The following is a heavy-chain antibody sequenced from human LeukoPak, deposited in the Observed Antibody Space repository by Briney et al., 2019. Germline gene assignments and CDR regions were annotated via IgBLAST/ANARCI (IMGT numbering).Heavy chain of an antibody. J-gene: IGHJ4*02. CDR1: GYTFSRYA. D-gene: IGHD2-2*01. Sequence: ASVKVSCKASGYTFSRYAMNWVRQAPGQGLEWMGWISAYNGNTNYAQKLQGRVTMTTDTSTSTAYMELRSLRSDDTAVYYCARIHVVPAAAPNWGQGTLVTVSS. CDR3: ARIHVVPAAAPN. V-gene: IGHV1-18*01. CDR2: ISAYNGNT.